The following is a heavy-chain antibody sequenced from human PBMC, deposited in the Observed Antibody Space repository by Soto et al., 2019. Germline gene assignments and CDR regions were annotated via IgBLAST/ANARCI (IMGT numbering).Heavy chain of an antibody. D-gene: IGHD3-10*01. Sequence: SETLSLTCTVSGASISSGGYYWSWIRHHPGKGLEWIGYIYYSGSTYYNPSLKSRLTISVDTSENQFSLKLSSVTAADTAVYYCARAEFPAYFDYWGQGTLVT. CDR3: ARAEFPAYFDY. J-gene: IGHJ4*02. CDR2: IYYSGST. V-gene: IGHV4-31*03. CDR1: GASISSGGYY.